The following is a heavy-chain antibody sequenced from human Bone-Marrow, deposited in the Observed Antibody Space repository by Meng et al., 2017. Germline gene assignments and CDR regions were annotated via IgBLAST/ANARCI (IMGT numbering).Heavy chain of an antibody. V-gene: IGHV1-18*04. CDR3: AKASTVVTRSSFDP. J-gene: IGHJ5*02. CDR2: ISAYKGNT. D-gene: IGHD4-23*01. CDR1: GYTFTGYY. Sequence: QVRQSGADVKKPGDSVKVSCKASGYTFTGYYMHGVRQAPGPGLAWMGWISAYKGNTNYVQKFQGRVTMTTDTSTSTAYMELRSLRSDDTAVYYCAKASTVVTRSSFDPWGQGTLVTVSS.